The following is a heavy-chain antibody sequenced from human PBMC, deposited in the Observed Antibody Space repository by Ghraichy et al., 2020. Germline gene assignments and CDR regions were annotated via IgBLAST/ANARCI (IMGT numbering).Heavy chain of an antibody. D-gene: IGHD3-22*01. CDR1: GFTFSSHW. V-gene: IGHV3-7*01. Sequence: GGSLRLSCAVSGFTFSSHWMSWVRQAPGKGLEWVANIKQDESEKYYVDSVKGRFTISRDNAKNSLYLQMNSLRVEDTAVYYCARAGEYYYDSSGYYTYWGQGTLVTVSS. J-gene: IGHJ4*02. CDR2: IKQDESEK. CDR3: ARAGEYYYDSSGYYTY.